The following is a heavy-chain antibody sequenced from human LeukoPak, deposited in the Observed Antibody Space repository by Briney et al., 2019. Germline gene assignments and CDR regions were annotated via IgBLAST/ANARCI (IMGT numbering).Heavy chain of an antibody. D-gene: IGHD3-16*02. CDR1: GGSFSDYY. Sequence: PSETLSLTCAVYGGSFSDYYWSWIRQPPGEGLQWIGEINHSGSTNYSPSLKSRVTISVDTSKNQFSLKLSSMTAADTAVYYCARALAHRHWGQGTLVTVSS. CDR3: ARALAHRH. V-gene: IGHV4-34*01. CDR2: INHSGST. J-gene: IGHJ4*02.